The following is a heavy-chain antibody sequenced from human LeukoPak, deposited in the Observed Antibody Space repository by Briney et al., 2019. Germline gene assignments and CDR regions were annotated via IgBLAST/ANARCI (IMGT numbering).Heavy chain of an antibody. Sequence: PGGSLRLSCAASGFMFSTYWMSWVRQAPGKGLEWVANIKQDGSEKNYVDSVKGRFTISRDNANNSLYLQMNSLRVEDTAVYYCAKSRGYYYEKSGPADYWGQGTLVTVSS. CDR1: GFMFSTYW. CDR3: AKSRGYYYEKSGPADY. J-gene: IGHJ4*02. V-gene: IGHV3-7*01. D-gene: IGHD3-22*01. CDR2: IKQDGSEK.